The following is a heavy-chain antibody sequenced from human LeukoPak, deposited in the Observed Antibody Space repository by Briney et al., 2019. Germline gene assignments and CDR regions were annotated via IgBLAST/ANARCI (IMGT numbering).Heavy chain of an antibody. Sequence: SETLSLTCTVSGASVSSASYWTWIRQPPGKGVEWIAHIYNGVNTNYNPSLKSRVTISVDTSKNQFSLRLNSVTVADTAVYYCARSRAFNSGAFDPWGQGSLVTVSS. V-gene: IGHV4-61*01. D-gene: IGHD1-26*01. CDR1: GASVSSASY. J-gene: IGHJ5*02. CDR3: ARSRAFNSGAFDP. CDR2: IYNGVNT.